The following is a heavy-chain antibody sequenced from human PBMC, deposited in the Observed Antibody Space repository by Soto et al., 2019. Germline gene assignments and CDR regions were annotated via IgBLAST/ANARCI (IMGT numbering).Heavy chain of an antibody. CDR1: GFTFSTYW. D-gene: IGHD3-9*01. CDR3: ARDLSPKYSTDWVDAFDF. J-gene: IGHJ3*01. Sequence: EVQLVESGGGLVQPGGSLRLSCAASGFTFSTYWMTWVRQAPGKGLEWVANINQDGSVQNYVDSVKGRFTISRDNAENSLYLQMNSLRAEDAAVYYCARDLSPKYSTDWVDAFDFWGQGTMVTVSS. V-gene: IGHV3-7*05. CDR2: INQDGSVQ.